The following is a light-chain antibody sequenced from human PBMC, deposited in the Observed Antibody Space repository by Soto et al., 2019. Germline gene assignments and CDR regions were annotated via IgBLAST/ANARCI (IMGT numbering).Light chain of an antibody. V-gene: IGLV2-14*03. CDR2: DVS. Sequence: QSALTQPDSVSGSPRQSVAISCTAASSDIGNYNYVSWYQQRPGKVPKLIIHDVSDRPSGVSDRFSGSKSGNTASLTISGLQAEDEADYYCSSYTSTSTYGFGTGTKVTVL. J-gene: IGLJ1*01. CDR1: SSDIGNYNY. CDR3: SSYTSTSTYG.